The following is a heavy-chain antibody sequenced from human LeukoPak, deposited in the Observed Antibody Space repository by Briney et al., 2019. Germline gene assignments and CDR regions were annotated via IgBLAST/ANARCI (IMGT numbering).Heavy chain of an antibody. D-gene: IGHD5-18*01. Sequence: ASVKVSCKAFGYTFTSNYMHWVRQAPGQGPEWMGVISPSGGSTTYAQKFQGRVTLTRDMSTSTDYLELRSLRSDDTAVYYCAREPYSYGLFDYYYYYMDVWGKGTTVTVSS. J-gene: IGHJ6*03. CDR2: ISPSGGST. V-gene: IGHV1-46*01. CDR3: AREPYSYGLFDYYYYYMDV. CDR1: GYTFTSNY.